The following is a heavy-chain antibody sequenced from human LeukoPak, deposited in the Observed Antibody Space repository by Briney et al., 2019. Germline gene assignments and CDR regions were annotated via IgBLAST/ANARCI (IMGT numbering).Heavy chain of an antibody. J-gene: IGHJ4*02. D-gene: IGHD3-22*01. Sequence: ASVKVSCKASGYTFTDYFMHWVRQAPGQGLEWMGWINPKNGGTNYAQNFQGRVTMTRDTPITTAYMEVRGLTSDDTAVYYCARTPRREYYDSSGYHDYWGQGTLVTVSS. CDR3: ARTPRREYYDSSGYHDY. CDR1: GYTFTDYF. V-gene: IGHV1-2*02. CDR2: INPKNGGT.